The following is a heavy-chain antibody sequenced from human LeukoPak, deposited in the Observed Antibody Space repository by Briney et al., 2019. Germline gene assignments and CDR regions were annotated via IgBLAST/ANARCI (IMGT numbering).Heavy chain of an antibody. Sequence: ASVKVSCKASGGTFSSYAISWVRQAPGQGLEWMGGIIPIFGTANYAQKFQGRVTITADESTSTAYMELNSLRAEDTAVYYCARVRDCSSTSCPIRDYYGMDVWGQGTTVTVSS. CDR1: GGTFSSYA. V-gene: IGHV1-69*13. D-gene: IGHD2-2*01. CDR2: IIPIFGTA. J-gene: IGHJ6*02. CDR3: ARVRDCSSTSCPIRDYYGMDV.